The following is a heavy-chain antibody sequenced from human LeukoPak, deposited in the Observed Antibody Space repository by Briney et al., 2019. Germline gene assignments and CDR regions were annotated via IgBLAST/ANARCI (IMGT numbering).Heavy chain of an antibody. CDR3: ARSLGSGWYVDY. V-gene: IGHV3-11*06. CDR1: GFTFSDYY. D-gene: IGHD6-19*01. J-gene: IGHJ4*02. Sequence: GGSLRLSCAASGFTFSDYYMSWIRQAPGKGLEGVSYISSSSSYTNYADSVKGRFTISRDNAKNSLYLQMNSLRAEDTAVYYCARSLGSGWYVDYWGQGTLAPSPQ. CDR2: ISSSSSYT.